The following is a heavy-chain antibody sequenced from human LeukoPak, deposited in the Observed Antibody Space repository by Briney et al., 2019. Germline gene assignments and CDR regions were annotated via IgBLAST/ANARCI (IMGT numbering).Heavy chain of an antibody. CDR3: VREESSGYDRYFQH. Sequence: PGGSLRLSCAASGYNFDDYAVHWVRQAPGKGLEWVSLISWDGSGTYYADPVKGRFTISRDNTKDSAYLQMDSLRVEDTALYYCVREESSGYDRYFQHWGQGTLVTVSS. V-gene: IGHV3-43D*04. J-gene: IGHJ1*01. D-gene: IGHD3-22*01. CDR2: ISWDGSGT. CDR1: GYNFDDYA.